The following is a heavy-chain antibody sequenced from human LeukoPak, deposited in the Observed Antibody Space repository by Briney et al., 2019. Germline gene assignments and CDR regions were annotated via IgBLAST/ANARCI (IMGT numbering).Heavy chain of an antibody. CDR1: GFTFDDYA. J-gene: IGHJ4*02. D-gene: IGHD2-15*01. V-gene: IGHV3-43D*03. CDR3: AKDIVPRGYCSGGSCHHWRGGFDY. Sequence: GGSLRLSCAASGFTFDDYAMHWVRQAPGKGLEWVSLISWDGGSTSYADSVKGRFTISRDNSKNSLYLHMNSLRAEDTALYYCAKDIVPRGYCSGGSCHHWRGGFDYWGQGTLVTVSS. CDR2: ISWDGGST.